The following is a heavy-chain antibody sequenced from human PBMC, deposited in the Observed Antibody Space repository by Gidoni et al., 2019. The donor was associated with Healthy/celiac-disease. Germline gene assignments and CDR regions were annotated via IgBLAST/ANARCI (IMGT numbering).Heavy chain of an antibody. CDR1: RYSFTSSG. Sequence: VQLVQSGAEVKKPGESLQISCKGSRYSFTSSGIGWVRQMPGKGLEWMGIIYPGDSDTSYRPSFQGQVTIAADKAISTAYLQWSSLKASDTAMYYCARRPRYGDPHFDDWGQGTLVTVSS. J-gene: IGHJ4*02. CDR3: ARRPRYGDPHFDD. CDR2: IYPGDSDT. V-gene: IGHV5-51*01. D-gene: IGHD4-17*01.